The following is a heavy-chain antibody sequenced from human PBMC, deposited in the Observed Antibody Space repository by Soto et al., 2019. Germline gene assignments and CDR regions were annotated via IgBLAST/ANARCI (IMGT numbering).Heavy chain of an antibody. Sequence: GGSLRLSCAASGFTFSSYGMHWVRQAPGKGLEWVAVIWYDGSNKYYADSVKGRFTISRDNSKNTLYLQMNSLRAEDTAVYYCAREGRAFPMVRGVPAEGGYWGQGTLVTVSS. V-gene: IGHV3-33*01. CDR3: AREGRAFPMVRGVPAEGGY. D-gene: IGHD3-10*01. J-gene: IGHJ4*02. CDR2: IWYDGSNK. CDR1: GFTFSSYG.